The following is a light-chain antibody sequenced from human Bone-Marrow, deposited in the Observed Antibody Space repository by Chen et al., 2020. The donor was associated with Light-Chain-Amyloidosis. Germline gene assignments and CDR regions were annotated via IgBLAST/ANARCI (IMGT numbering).Light chain of an antibody. CDR3: QVWDRSSDRPV. CDR2: DDS. Sequence: SYVLTQPSSVSVATGQTATIACGGNNIGSTSVHWYQQTPGQAPLLVVYDDSDRPSGIPDRLSDSNSGNTATLTISRVEAGDEADYYCQVWDRSSDRPVFGGGTKLTVL. J-gene: IGLJ3*02. CDR1: NIGSTS. V-gene: IGLV3-21*02.